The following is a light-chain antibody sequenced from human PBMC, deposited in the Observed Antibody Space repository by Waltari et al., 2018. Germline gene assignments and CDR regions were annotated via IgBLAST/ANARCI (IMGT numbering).Light chain of an antibody. CDR1: QSVSSN. V-gene: IGKV3-15*01. Sequence: EIVTTQSPATLSVSPGERATLSCRASQSVSSNLAWYQQKPVQAPRLLIYGASTRATGIPARFSGSGSGTEFTLTISSMQSEDFAVYYCQQYNDWPPWTFGQGTKVEIK. J-gene: IGKJ1*01. CDR2: GAS. CDR3: QQYNDWPPWT.